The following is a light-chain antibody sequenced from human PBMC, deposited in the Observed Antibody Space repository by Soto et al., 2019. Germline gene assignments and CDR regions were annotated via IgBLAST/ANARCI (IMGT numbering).Light chain of an antibody. CDR2: GAS. CDR1: QSVSSSY. Sequence: EIVLTQSPGTLSLSPGERATLSCRASQSVSSSYLAWYQQKPGQAPRLLIYGASSRATGIPDRFSGSGSGTDFTLTISSLQPDDFATYYCQQYKSFSLTFGGGTRVEVK. J-gene: IGKJ4*01. V-gene: IGKV3-20*01. CDR3: QQYKSFSLT.